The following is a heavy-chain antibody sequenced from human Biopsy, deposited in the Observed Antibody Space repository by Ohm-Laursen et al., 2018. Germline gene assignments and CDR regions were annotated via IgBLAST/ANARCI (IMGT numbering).Heavy chain of an antibody. CDR1: GYIFTSFD. Sequence: SSVKVSCKGSGYIFTSFDVSWVRQAPGHGLEWMGWVSTYNGNTEYEQKFQGRVTMTTDTSINAAYMELSRLRSDDTAVYYCARGQMIFGGGDGLAVWGQGTTVVVSS. D-gene: IGHD3/OR15-3a*01. CDR3: ARGQMIFGGGDGLAV. V-gene: IGHV1-18*01. CDR2: VSTYNGNT. J-gene: IGHJ6*02.